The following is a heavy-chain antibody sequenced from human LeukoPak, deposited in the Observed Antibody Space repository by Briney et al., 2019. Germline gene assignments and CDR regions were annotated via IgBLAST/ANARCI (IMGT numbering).Heavy chain of an antibody. J-gene: IGHJ5*02. CDR2: ISYDGTNK. CDR1: GFTFSSYG. CDR3: AKSVGPGYCSSTSCSDNWFDP. Sequence: GRSLRLSCAASGFTFSSYGMHWVSQAPGKGLEWVAVISYDGTNKYYADSVKGLFTISRDNSKNTLYLQVNSLRAEDTAVYYCAKSVGPGYCSSTSCSDNWFDPWGQGTLVTVSS. D-gene: IGHD2-2*01. V-gene: IGHV3-30*18.